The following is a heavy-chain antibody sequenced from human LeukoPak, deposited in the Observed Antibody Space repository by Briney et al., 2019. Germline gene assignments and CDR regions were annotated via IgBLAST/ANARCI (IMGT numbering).Heavy chain of an antibody. CDR3: AKDSGYSGYNDFDY. CDR2: ISSSGSTI. V-gene: IGHV3-48*04. CDR1: GFTFSSYA. Sequence: GGSLRLSCAASGFTFSSYAMNWVRQAPGKGLEWVSYISSSGSTIYYADSVKGRFTISRDNAKNSLYLHMNSLRAEDTALYYCAKDSGYSGYNDFDYWGQGTLVTVSS. J-gene: IGHJ4*02. D-gene: IGHD5-12*01.